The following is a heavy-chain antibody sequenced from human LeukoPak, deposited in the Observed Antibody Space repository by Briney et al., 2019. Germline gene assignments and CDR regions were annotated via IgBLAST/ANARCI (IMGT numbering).Heavy chain of an antibody. CDR1: AGSFTGYY. Sequence: KPSETQSLTCAVNAGSFTGYYLSSIRHPPGNRLEWIGQINQRGSTNYNPSLKSRVTISVDTSKDQFSLKLSSVTAADTAVYYCAGSGDYFDYWGQGTLVTVSS. CDR2: INQRGST. V-gene: IGHV4-34*01. CDR3: AGSGDYFDY. J-gene: IGHJ4*02. D-gene: IGHD4-17*01.